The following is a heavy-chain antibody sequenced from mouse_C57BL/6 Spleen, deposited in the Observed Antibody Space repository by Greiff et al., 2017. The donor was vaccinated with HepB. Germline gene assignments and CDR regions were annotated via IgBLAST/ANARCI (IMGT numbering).Heavy chain of an antibody. V-gene: IGHV5-6*01. J-gene: IGHJ4*01. CDR2: ISSGGSYT. Sequence: EVKLVESGGDLVKPGGSLKLSCAASGFTFSSYGMSWVRQTPDKRLEWVATISSGGSYTYYPDSVKGRFTISRDNAKNTLYLQMSSLKSEDTAMYYCARLSNPYYYAMDYWGQGTSVTVSS. CDR1: GFTFSSYG. D-gene: IGHD2-5*01. CDR3: ARLSNPYYYAMDY.